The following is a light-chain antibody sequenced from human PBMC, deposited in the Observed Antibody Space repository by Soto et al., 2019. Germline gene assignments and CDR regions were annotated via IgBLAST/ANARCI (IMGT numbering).Light chain of an antibody. Sequence: EIVMTQSPLTLPVTPGQPSSISCRWRQSLLYNNTYNYLDWYVQKPRQSPQLLIYFGSNRAPGVPDSFSGSGSGTDFTLKINRLEAEDVGTYYCMQALQSLTFGQGTRLEIK. CDR2: FGS. CDR1: QSLLYNNTYNY. CDR3: MQALQSLT. V-gene: IGKV2-28*01. J-gene: IGKJ5*01.